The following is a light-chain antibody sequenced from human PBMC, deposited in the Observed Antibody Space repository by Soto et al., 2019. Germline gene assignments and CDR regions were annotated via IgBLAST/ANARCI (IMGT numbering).Light chain of an antibody. Sequence: DVVMTQSPDSLAVSLGERATINCKSSQSVLHSPNNENSVAWYQQKAGQRPKLLIYRASIRESGVPDRFSGSGSGTDFTLTISSLQAEDVAVYYCQQYYTGIAFGQGTRLEIK. V-gene: IGKV4-1*01. CDR1: QSVLHSPNNENS. J-gene: IGKJ5*01. CDR3: QQYYTGIA. CDR2: RAS.